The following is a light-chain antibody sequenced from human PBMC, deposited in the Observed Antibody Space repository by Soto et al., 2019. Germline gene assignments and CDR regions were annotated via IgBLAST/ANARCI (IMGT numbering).Light chain of an antibody. CDR2: VAS. Sequence: EIVLTQSPGTLSLSPGERATLSCRASQSVSSSYLAWYQQKPGQAPRLLIYVASTRATGIPDRFSGSGSGTDFTLTISRLEPEDFAVYYCQQYDTSPWTFGQGTKVEI. V-gene: IGKV3-20*01. CDR1: QSVSSSY. J-gene: IGKJ1*01. CDR3: QQYDTSPWT.